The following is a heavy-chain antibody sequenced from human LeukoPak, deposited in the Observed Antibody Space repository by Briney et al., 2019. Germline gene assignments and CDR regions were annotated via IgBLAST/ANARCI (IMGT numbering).Heavy chain of an antibody. J-gene: IGHJ5*02. CDR3: ARGYCSSTSCYTNWFDP. V-gene: IGHV4-34*01. CDR2: INHSGST. Sequence: PSETLSLTCAVYGGSFSGHYWRWIRQPPGKGLEWIGEINHSGSTNYNPSLKSRVTISVDTSKNQFSLKLSSVTAADTAVYYCARGYCSSTSCYTNWFDPWGQGTLVTVSS. D-gene: IGHD2-2*02. CDR1: GGSFSGHY.